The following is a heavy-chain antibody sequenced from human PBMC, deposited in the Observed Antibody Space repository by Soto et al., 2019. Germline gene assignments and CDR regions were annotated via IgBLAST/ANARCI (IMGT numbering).Heavy chain of an antibody. V-gene: IGHV4-4*02. Sequence: PSETLSLTCAVSGGSFTSNNWWTWVRQPPGQGLEWIGEIYRTGSTNYNPSLKSRVTISLDKSENQFSLKVTSLTAADTAVYYCAGLYHYDSSGYYDYWGQGTLVTVSS. D-gene: IGHD3-22*01. CDR3: AGLYHYDSSGYYDY. J-gene: IGHJ4*02. CDR1: GGSFTSNNW. CDR2: IYRTGST.